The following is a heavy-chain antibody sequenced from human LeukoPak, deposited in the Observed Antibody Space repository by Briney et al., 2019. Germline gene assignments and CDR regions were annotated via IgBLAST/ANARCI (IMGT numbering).Heavy chain of an antibody. V-gene: IGHV1-2*02. CDR3: ARDVELELRWWFDP. Sequence: GASVKVSCKASGYTFTSYGISWVRQAPGQGLEWMGWINPNSGGTNYAQKFQGRVTMTRDTSISTAYMELSRLRSDDTAVYYCARDVELELRWWFDPWGQGTLVTVSS. D-gene: IGHD1-7*01. CDR1: GYTFTSYG. J-gene: IGHJ5*02. CDR2: INPNSGGT.